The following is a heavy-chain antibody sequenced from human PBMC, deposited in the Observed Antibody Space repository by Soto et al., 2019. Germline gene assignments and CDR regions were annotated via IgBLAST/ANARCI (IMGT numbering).Heavy chain of an antibody. CDR1: GGSISSSNW. D-gene: IGHD2-8*01. CDR3: ARVRDLVPRADGCDP. V-gene: IGHV4-4*02. J-gene: IGHJ5*02. Sequence: QVQLQESGPGLVKPSGTLSLTCAVSGGSISSSNWWSWVRQPPGKGLEWIGEIYHSGSTNDNPSPKSRLTISVDKSKNQFSLKLSAVTAADTAVYYCARVRDLVPRADGCDPWGQGTLVTVSS. CDR2: IYHSGST.